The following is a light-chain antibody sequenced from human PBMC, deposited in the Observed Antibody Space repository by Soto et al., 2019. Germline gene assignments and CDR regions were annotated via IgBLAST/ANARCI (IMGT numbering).Light chain of an antibody. CDR1: SDDVGDYNY. Sequence: QSVLTQPASVSGSPGQSITISCTGTSDDVGDYNYVSWSQQHPGKAPKLMIYDVINRPSGVSNRFSGSKSGNTASLTISGLQAEDEADYYCSSNTXTSTYVFGTGTKVTVL. J-gene: IGLJ1*01. CDR2: DVI. CDR3: SSNTXTSTYV. V-gene: IGLV2-14*01.